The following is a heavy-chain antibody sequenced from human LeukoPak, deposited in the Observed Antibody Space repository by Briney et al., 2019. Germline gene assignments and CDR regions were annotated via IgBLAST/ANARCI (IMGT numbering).Heavy chain of an antibody. Sequence: SGGSLRLSCAASGFTFSSYGMHWVRQAPGKGLEWVAFIRYDGSNKYYADSVKGRFTISRDNSKNTLYLQMNSLRAEDTAVYYCAKVGGYSGYDALVWGQGTLVTFSS. CDR3: AKVGGYSGYDALV. J-gene: IGHJ4*02. CDR1: GFTFSSYG. D-gene: IGHD5-12*01. V-gene: IGHV3-30*02. CDR2: IRYDGSNK.